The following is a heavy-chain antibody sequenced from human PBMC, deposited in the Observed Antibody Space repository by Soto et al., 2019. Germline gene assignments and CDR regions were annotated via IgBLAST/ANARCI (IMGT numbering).Heavy chain of an antibody. CDR3: ARGSPGVVVPAATDYYYYGMDV. CDR1: GGTFSSYT. Sequence: GASVKVSCKASGGTFSSYTISWVRQAPGQGLEWMGRIIPILGIANYAQKFQGRVTITADKSTSTAYMELSSLRSEDTAVYYCARGSPGVVVPAATDYYYYGMDVWGQGTTVTVS. D-gene: IGHD2-2*01. V-gene: IGHV1-69*02. J-gene: IGHJ6*02. CDR2: IIPILGIA.